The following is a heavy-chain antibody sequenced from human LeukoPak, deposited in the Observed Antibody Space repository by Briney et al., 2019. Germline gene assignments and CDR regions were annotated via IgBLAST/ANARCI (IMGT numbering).Heavy chain of an antibody. J-gene: IGHJ5*02. V-gene: IGHV4-59*01. Sequence: SETLSLTCTVSGGSIGSYYWSWIRQPPGKGLEWIGYIYYSGSTNYNPSLKSRVTISVDTSKNQFSLKLSSVTAADTAVYYCARGDTYYYDSSGYYHNWFDPWGQGTLVTVSS. CDR2: IYYSGST. CDR3: ARGDTYYYDSSGYYHNWFDP. D-gene: IGHD3-22*01. CDR1: GGSIGSYY.